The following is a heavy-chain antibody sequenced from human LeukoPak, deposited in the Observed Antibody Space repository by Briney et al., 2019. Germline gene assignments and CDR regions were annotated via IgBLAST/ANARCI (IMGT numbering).Heavy chain of an antibody. J-gene: IGHJ4*02. Sequence: ASVKVSCETSGYTFTNYGITWVRQAPGQGLKWMGWVSAHGDNTNYVQKIQGRVTMTTDTSKSTAYMELRSPTSDDTAVYYCARDCIGCHGFDYWGQGTLVTVSS. CDR1: GYTFTNYG. CDR2: VSAHGDNT. D-gene: IGHD2-15*01. CDR3: ARDCIGCHGFDY. V-gene: IGHV1-18*01.